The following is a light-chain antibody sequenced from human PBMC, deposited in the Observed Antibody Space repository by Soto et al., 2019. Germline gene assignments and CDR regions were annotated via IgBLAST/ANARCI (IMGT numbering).Light chain of an antibody. CDR3: QQYNNWPRT. V-gene: IGKV3-15*01. Sequence: EIVMTQSPATLSVSPGERATLSCRASQSVSSNLAWYQQKPGQAPRLLIYGASTRATGIPARFSGSGSGTEFTLTISSLQSEDFEVYYCQQYNNWPRTFGQGTNVDIK. CDR1: QSVSSN. J-gene: IGKJ1*01. CDR2: GAS.